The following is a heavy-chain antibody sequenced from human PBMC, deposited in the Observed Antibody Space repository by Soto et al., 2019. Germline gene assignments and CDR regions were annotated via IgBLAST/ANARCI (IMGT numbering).Heavy chain of an antibody. Sequence: LGGSLRLSCAASGFTFSSYSMNWVRQAPGKGLEWVSSISSSSSYIYYADSVKGRFTISRDNAKNSLYLQMNSLRAEDTAVYYCARVGSRLLLSDDAFDIWGQGTMVTVSS. V-gene: IGHV3-21*01. CDR2: ISSSSSYI. CDR3: ARVGSRLLLSDDAFDI. D-gene: IGHD1-26*01. CDR1: GFTFSSYS. J-gene: IGHJ3*02.